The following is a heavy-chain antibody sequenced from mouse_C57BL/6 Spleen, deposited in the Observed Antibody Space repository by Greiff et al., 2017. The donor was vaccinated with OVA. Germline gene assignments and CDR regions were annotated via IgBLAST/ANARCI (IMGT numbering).Heavy chain of an antibody. CDR2: IYPRSGNT. CDR1: GYTFTSYG. D-gene: IGHD4-1*01. CDR3: AREGTGRRYFDV. J-gene: IGHJ1*03. Sequence: QVHVKQSGAELARPGASVKLSCKASGYTFTSYGISWVKQRTGQGLEWIGEIYPRSGNTYYNEKFKGKATLTADKSSSTAYMELRSLTSEDSAVYFCAREGTGRRYFDVGGTGTTVTVSS. V-gene: IGHV1-81*01.